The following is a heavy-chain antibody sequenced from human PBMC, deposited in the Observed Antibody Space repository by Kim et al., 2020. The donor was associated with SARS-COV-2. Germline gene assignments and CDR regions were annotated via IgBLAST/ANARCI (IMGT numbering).Heavy chain of an antibody. CDR3: ASASLVEIRIFQH. J-gene: IGHJ1*01. CDR2: ISGSGGST. D-gene: IGHD2-15*01. V-gene: IGHV3-23*01. Sequence: GGSLRLSCAASGFTFSSYAMSWVRQAPGKGLEWVSAISGSGGSTYYADSVKGRFTISRDNSKNTLYLQMNSLRAEDTAVYYCASASLVEIRIFQHWGQGTLVTVSS. CDR1: GFTFSSYA.